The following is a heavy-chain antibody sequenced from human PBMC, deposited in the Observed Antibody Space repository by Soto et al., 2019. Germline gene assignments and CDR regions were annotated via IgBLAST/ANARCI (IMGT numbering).Heavy chain of an antibody. Sequence: QVPLVQSGAEVKKPGASVTVSCKASGYTFSNYYIHWVRQPPGQGLEWLGIINPNGGSTTSAQKCEVRVTMSGDTSTSTVYMELSSVTSEYTALYCCARDGWFSALRIPFGLDVWGQGTTVTVSS. CDR2: INPNGGST. D-gene: IGHD3-3*01. V-gene: IGHV1-46*01. CDR1: GYTFSNYY. J-gene: IGHJ6*02. CDR3: ARDGWFSALRIPFGLDV.